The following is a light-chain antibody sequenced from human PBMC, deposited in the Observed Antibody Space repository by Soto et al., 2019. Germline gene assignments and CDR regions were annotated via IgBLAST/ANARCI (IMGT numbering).Light chain of an antibody. CDR3: QQYNRYPRT. V-gene: IGKV1-5*03. CDR2: KAS. CDR1: QNINTW. J-gene: IGKJ1*01. Sequence: DIQMTQSPSTLSASVGDRATITFRASQNINTWLSWYQQKPGKAPKLLIYKASSLESGVPSRFSGSGSGTEFSLTISSLQTDDFATYYCQQYNRYPRTFGQGTKVDIK.